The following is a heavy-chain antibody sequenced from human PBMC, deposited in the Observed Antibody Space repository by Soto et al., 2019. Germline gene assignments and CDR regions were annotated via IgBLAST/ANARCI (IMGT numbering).Heavy chain of an antibody. CDR3: ARDGSFGAFDY. CDR1: GGSISSGGYY. V-gene: IGHV4-31*03. J-gene: IGHJ4*02. Sequence: SETLSLTCTVSGGSISSGGYYWSWIRQHPGKGLEWIGYIYYSGSTYYNPSLKSRVTISVDTSKNQFSLKLSSVTAADTAVYYCARDGSFGAFDYWGQGTLVTVSS. D-gene: IGHD3-3*01. CDR2: IYYSGST.